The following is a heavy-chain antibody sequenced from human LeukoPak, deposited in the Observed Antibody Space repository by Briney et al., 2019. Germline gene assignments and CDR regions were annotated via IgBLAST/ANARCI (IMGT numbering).Heavy chain of an antibody. D-gene: IGHD2-2*01. Sequence: GESLRLSCAASGFTFSNYDMHWVRQATGKGLELVSAFHTAGDTHYSGSVKGRFATSRENAKNSFYLQMNNLRAGDTAVYYCARGSCSSRSCYKRVNGLDVWGQGTPVTVSS. CDR3: ARGSCSSRSCYKRVNGLDV. V-gene: IGHV3-13*01. CDR2: FHTAGDT. J-gene: IGHJ6*02. CDR1: GFTFSNYD.